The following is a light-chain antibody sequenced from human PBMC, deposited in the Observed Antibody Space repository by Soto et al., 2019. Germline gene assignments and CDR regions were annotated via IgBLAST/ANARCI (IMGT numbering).Light chain of an antibody. CDR2: GAS. V-gene: IGKV3-15*01. CDR1: QSVSSN. Sequence: EIVMTQSPATLSVSPGERATLSCRASQSVSSNLAWYQQKPGQAPRLLIYGASTRATGIPARFSGSGSGTEFTLTISSLQSEDFAVYYCQQYNNWPRTFGQGTNLEIQ. CDR3: QQYNNWPRT. J-gene: IGKJ1*01.